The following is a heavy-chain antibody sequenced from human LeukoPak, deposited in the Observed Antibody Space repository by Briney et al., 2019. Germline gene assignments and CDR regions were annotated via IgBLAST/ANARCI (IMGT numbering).Heavy chain of an antibody. D-gene: IGHD6-19*01. CDR3: AASALTFASGWYVY. V-gene: IGHV3-74*01. Sequence: PGGSLRLSCAASGFTFSNYWKQWVRQAPRKGLMWFSRISKDGSSAAYADSVQGRFTISRDNAKNTLYLQMNSLRAEDTAVYYCAASALTFASGWYVYWGQGTLVTVSS. J-gene: IGHJ4*02. CDR2: ISKDGSSA. CDR1: GFTFSNYW.